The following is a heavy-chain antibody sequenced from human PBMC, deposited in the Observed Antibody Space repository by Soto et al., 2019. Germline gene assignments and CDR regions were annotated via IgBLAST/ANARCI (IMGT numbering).Heavy chain of an antibody. CDR1: GYTFTSYA. D-gene: IGHD1-7*01. CDR2: INAGKGDT. Sequence: ASVKVSCKDSGYTFTSYAMHWVRQAPGQGLEWMGWINAGKGDTKYPQRFQGRVIITRDTSASTAYMELSSLRSEDTAVYYCARNILGGTTDYWGPGTLVTVSS. V-gene: IGHV1-3*01. CDR3: ARNILGGTTDY. J-gene: IGHJ4*02.